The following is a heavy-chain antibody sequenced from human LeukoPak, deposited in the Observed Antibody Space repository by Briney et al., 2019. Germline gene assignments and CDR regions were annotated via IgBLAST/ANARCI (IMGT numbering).Heavy chain of an antibody. CDR2: ISAYNGNT. CDR3: ARDGGDDYGDYNWFDP. D-gene: IGHD4-17*01. Sequence: ASEKVSCKASGYTFTSYGISWVRQAPGQGLEWMGWISAYNGNTNYAQKLQGRVTMTTDTSTSTAYMELRSLRSEDTAVHYCARDGGDDYGDYNWFDPWGQGTLVTVSS. CDR1: GYTFTSYG. V-gene: IGHV1-18*01. J-gene: IGHJ5*02.